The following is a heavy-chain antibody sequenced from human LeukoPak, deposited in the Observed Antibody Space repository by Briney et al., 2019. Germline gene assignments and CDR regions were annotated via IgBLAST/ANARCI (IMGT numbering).Heavy chain of an antibody. CDR2: IKQDGSEK. CDR3: ARIVPAACFDY. V-gene: IGHV3-7*01. CDR1: GFIFSSYW. Sequence: SGGSLRLSCAASGFIFSSYWMSWVRQTPGKGLEGVANIKQDGSEKYYVDSVKGRFTISRDNAKNSLYLQMNSLRAEDTAVYYCARIVPAACFDYWGQGTLVTVSS. D-gene: IGHD2-2*01. J-gene: IGHJ4*02.